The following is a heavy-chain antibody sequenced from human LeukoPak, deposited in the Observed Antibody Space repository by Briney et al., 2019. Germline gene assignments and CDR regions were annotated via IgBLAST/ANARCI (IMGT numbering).Heavy chain of an antibody. V-gene: IGHV1-24*01. CDR1: GGTFSSYA. D-gene: IGHD6-13*01. CDR3: ATGQQLGRAGYDAFDI. J-gene: IGHJ3*02. Sequence: ASVKVSCKASGGTFSSYAISWVRQAPGKGLEWMGGFDPEDGETIYAQKFQGRVTMTEDTSTDTAYMELSSLRSEDTAVYYCATGQQLGRAGYDAFDIWGQGTMVAVSS. CDR2: FDPEDGET.